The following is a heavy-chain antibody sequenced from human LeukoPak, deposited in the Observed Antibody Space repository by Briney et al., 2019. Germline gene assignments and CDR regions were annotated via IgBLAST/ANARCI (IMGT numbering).Heavy chain of an antibody. D-gene: IGHD6-13*01. CDR1: GGSISSYY. CDR3: ARAPHYSSSWYMTNYYYYYYMDV. V-gene: IGHV4-34*01. CDR2: INHSGST. J-gene: IGHJ6*03. Sequence: PSETLSLTCTVSGGSISSYYWSWIRQPPGKGLEWIGEINHSGSTNYDPSLKSRVTISVDTSKNQFSLKLSSVTAADTAVYYCARAPHYSSSWYMTNYYYYYYMDVWGKGTTVTVSS.